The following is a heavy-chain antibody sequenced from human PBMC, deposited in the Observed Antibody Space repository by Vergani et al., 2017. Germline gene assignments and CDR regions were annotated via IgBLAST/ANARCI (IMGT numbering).Heavy chain of an antibody. V-gene: IGHV3-48*04. D-gene: IGHD3-3*01. Sequence: EVQLLESGGGLVQPGGSLRLSCAASGFTFSTYAMTWVRQAPGKGLEWVSGIDRNYGVKNGNSFEGRFSISRDNAKNSLYLQMNSLRAEDTAVYYCARSAIFGVVIYGYMDVWGKGTTVTVSS. CDR3: ARSAIFGVVIYGYMDV. CDR1: GFTFSTYA. J-gene: IGHJ6*03. CDR2: IDRNYGV.